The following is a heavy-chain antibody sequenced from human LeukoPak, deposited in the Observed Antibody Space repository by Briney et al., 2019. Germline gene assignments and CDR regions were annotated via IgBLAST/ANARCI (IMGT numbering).Heavy chain of an antibody. CDR2: ISASGGST. Sequence: GGSLRLSCAASGFTLSSYAMSWVRQAPGKGLEWVSSISASGGSTNYADFVKGRFTISRDNSKNTVYPQMNSLRAEDTAVYYCAKVMKGSERLTMVRGVIIKTAGLYYMDVWGKGTTVTVSS. D-gene: IGHD3-10*01. CDR3: AKVMKGSERLTMVRGVIIKTAGLYYMDV. J-gene: IGHJ6*03. CDR1: GFTLSSYA. V-gene: IGHV3-23*01.